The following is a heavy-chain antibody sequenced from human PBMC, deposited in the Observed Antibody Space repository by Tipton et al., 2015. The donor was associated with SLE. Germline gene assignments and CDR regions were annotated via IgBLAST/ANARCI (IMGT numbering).Heavy chain of an antibody. V-gene: IGHV3-74*01. CDR3: VRQVGNAFDM. CDR2: INSDGTTT. CDR1: GFTFSRFW. J-gene: IGHJ3*02. Sequence: SLRLSCATSGFTFSRFWMHWVRQAPGKGLVWVSRINSDGTTTYYADSAKGRFTISRDNAKNTVYLQTNSLRAEDTAVYFCVRQVGNAFDMWGQGTMVTVSS. D-gene: IGHD1-26*01.